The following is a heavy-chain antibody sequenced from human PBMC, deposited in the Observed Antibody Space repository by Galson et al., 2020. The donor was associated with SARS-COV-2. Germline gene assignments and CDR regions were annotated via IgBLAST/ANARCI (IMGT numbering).Heavy chain of an antibody. D-gene: IGHD6-19*01. CDR1: GGSISSGGYS. CDR3: ARAGIAVAGTNYYYYMDV. J-gene: IGHJ6*03. Sequence: SETLSLTCAVSGGSISSGGYSWSWIRQPPGKGLEWIGYIYHSGSTYYNPSLKSRVTISVDRSKNQFSLKLSSVTAADTAVYYCARAGIAVAGTNYYYYMDVWGKGTTVTVSS. V-gene: IGHV4-30-2*01. CDR2: IYHSGST.